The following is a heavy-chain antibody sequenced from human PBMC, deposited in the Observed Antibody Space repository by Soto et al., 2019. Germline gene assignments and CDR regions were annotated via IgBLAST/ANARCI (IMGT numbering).Heavy chain of an antibody. CDR1: GDTISGGGYY. CDR3: PRDFYGSGGSFYSGAQT. Sequence: LSLTCTVSGDTISGGGYYWSWIRPHQGKGLEWIGYIYYSGSTYYNPSLKSRVTISVDTSKNQFSLKLSSVTAADTAVYYCPRDFYGSGGSFYSGAQTWGQGTLVTVYS. J-gene: IGHJ5*02. V-gene: IGHV4-31*03. CDR2: IYYSGST. D-gene: IGHD2-15*01.